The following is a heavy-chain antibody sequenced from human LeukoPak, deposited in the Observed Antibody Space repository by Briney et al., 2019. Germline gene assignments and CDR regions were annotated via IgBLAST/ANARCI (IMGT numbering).Heavy chain of an antibody. CDR3: ASSRGGNIVVVPAAIPATFDY. CDR1: GGTFSSYA. V-gene: IGHV1-69*05. CDR2: IIPIFGTA. J-gene: IGHJ4*02. D-gene: IGHD2-2*02. Sequence: ASVKVSCKASGGTFSSYAISWVRQAPGQGLEWMGGIIPIFGTANYARKFQGRVTITTNESTRTAYMELSSLRSEDTAVYYCASSRGGNIVVVPAAIPATFDYWGQGTLVTVSS.